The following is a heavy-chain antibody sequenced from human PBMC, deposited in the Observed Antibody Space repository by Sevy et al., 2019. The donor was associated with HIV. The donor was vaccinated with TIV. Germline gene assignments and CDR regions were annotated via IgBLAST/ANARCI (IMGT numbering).Heavy chain of an antibody. J-gene: IGHJ4*02. CDR2: ISSSSNYI. CDR1: GFTFSTYS. CDR3: ARDDIVARDYFDY. Sequence: GGSLRLSCVASGFTFSTYSMNWVRQAPGKGLEWVSSISSSSNYIYYADSVKGRFTISRDNAKNSLYLHMNSLGAEETAVYYCARDDIVARDYFDYWGQGTLVTVSS. V-gene: IGHV3-21*01. D-gene: IGHD2-15*01.